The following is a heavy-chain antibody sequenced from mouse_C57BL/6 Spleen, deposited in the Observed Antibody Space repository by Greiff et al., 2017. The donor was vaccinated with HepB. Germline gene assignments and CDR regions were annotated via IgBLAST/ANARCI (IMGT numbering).Heavy chain of an antibody. CDR3: ARNLLITTVVEGWYFDV. CDR1: GFSLTSYA. CDR2: IWTGGGT. V-gene: IGHV2-9-1*01. Sequence: QVQLKESGPGLVAPSQSLSITCTVSGFSLTSYAISWVRQPPGKGLEWLGVIWTGGGTNYNSALKSRLSLSKDNSKSQVFLKMNSLQTDDTARYYCARNLLITTVVEGWYFDVWGTGTTVTVSS. J-gene: IGHJ1*03. D-gene: IGHD1-1*01.